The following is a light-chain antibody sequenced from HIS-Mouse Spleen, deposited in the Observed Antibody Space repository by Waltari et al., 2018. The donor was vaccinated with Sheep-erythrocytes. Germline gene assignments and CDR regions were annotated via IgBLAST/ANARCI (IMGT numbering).Light chain of an antibody. CDR2: EVS. CDR1: SSDVGGYNY. J-gene: IGLJ3*02. V-gene: IGLV2-8*01. Sequence: QSALTQPPSASGSPGQSVTISCTGTSSDVGGYNYVSWYQQHPGKAPKRMIYEVSKRPPGVPDRFSGSKSGNTASLTVSGLQAEDEADYYCSSYAGSNNVFGGGTKLTVL. CDR3: SSYAGSNNV.